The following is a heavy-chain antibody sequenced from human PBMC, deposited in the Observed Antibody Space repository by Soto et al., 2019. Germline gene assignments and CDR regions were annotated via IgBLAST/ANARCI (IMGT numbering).Heavy chain of an antibody. J-gene: IGHJ6*03. CDR2: IIPILGIA. CDR1: GGTFSSYT. Sequence: SVKVSCKASGGTFSSYTISWVRQAPGQGLERMGRIIPILGIANYSQKLQGRVTITADKSTSTSYMELSSLRSEDTAVFYFVRGEYSYGLSSYYYYMDVWGKGTTVTVSS. CDR3: VRGEYSYGLSSYYYYMDV. D-gene: IGHD5-18*01. V-gene: IGHV1-69*02.